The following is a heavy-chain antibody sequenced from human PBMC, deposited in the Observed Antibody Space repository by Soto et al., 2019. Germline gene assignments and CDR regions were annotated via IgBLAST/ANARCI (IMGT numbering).Heavy chain of an antibody. D-gene: IGHD3-10*01. V-gene: IGHV1-69*01. CDR2: ITPIFGTT. CDR1: GVTFTTHE. Sequence: QVQLVQSGAEVRKTGSSVKVSCRAYGVTFTTHEFSWVRQAPGQGPEWMGGITPIFGTTKYAQKFQSRVTITADESTSTVYMELRSLRSDDTAVYYCARDKYRHGSGTYYVTGWDHWGQGTLVTVSS. J-gene: IGHJ4*02. CDR3: ARDKYRHGSGTYYVTGWDH.